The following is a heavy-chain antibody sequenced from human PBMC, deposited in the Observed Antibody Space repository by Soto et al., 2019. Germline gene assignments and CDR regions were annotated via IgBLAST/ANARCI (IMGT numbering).Heavy chain of an antibody. CDR3: SRDDSVPSDS. J-gene: IGHJ5*02. D-gene: IGHD2-21*01. Sequence: PGDSLRLSCSVAGFTFSDSMSWVRQAPGKGLECVSFIHSDGSTHYTDSVRGRFTISRDNSKNTLYLQMDRLRVDDTAVYFCSRDDSVPSDSWGQGTLVTVS. CDR1: GFTFSDS. CDR2: IHSDGST. V-gene: IGHV3-53*01.